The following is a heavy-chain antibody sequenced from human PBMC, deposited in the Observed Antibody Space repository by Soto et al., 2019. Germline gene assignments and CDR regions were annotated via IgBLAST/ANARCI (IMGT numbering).Heavy chain of an antibody. CDR1: GFSVSRNY. CDR3: ASSPPMGYDDLWSGYRTDY. J-gene: IGHJ4*02. CDR2: IYSGGST. Sequence: EVQLVESGGGLVQPGGSLRLSCAASGFSVSRNYMSWVRQAPGKGLEWVAVIYSGGSTYYADSGKGRSTISRHNSKNTLYLQMNSLRAEDPAVYFWASSPPMGYDDLWSGYRTDYWGQGPLVNASS. V-gene: IGHV3-53*04. D-gene: IGHD3-3*01.